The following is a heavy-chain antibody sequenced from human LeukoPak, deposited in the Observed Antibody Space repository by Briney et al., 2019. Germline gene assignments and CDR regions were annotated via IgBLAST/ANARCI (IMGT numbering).Heavy chain of an antibody. CDR1: GFRASVCY. J-gene: IGHJ5*02. V-gene: IGHV3-66*03. CDR3: ARDRAANQDWVEFCP. D-gene: IGHD3/OR15-3a*01. CDR2: ICDRGEA. Sequence: GRTPRLSCAVSGFRASVCYIRWVRQAPGEGLEWVGLICDRGEAFYADFARGRFAITRDESENTLYLQLNSLRVEDTAVYFCARDRAANQDWVEFCPWGEGPPVIVSS.